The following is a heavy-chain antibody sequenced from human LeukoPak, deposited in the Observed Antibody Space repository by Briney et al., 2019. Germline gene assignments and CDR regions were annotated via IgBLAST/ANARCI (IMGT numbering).Heavy chain of an antibody. Sequence: QPGGSLRLSCAASGFTFSAYWMSWVRQAPGKGLEWVANIKEDGSEESFVDSVKGRFTISRDNAWKSLFLQMNSLRAEDTAVYYCARTYDYVWGSSRAHYYFDYWGQGSLVTVSS. D-gene: IGHD3-16*02. CDR1: GFTFSAYW. CDR3: ARTYDYVWGSSRAHYYFDY. J-gene: IGHJ4*02. CDR2: IKEDGSEE. V-gene: IGHV3-7*01.